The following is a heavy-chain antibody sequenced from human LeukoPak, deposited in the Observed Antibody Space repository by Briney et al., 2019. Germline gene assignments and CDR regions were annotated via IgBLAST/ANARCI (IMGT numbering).Heavy chain of an antibody. J-gene: IGHJ4*02. CDR1: GFTLSSYA. D-gene: IGHD3-22*01. CDR2: ISGTGGST. V-gene: IGHV3-23*01. Sequence: GGSLRLSCAASGFTLSSYAMTWVRQAPGKGLEWVSGISGTGGSTDYADSVKGRFTISRDNAKNTLYLQMNSLRAEDTAIYYCVRDMGYYDKVWGQGTLVTVSS. CDR3: VRDMGYYDKV.